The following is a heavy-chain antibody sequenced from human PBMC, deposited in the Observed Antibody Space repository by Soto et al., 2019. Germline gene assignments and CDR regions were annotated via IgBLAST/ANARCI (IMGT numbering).Heavy chain of an antibody. J-gene: IGHJ4*02. V-gene: IGHV3-30*18. Sequence: GGALRLSCAASGFNFSSFGMHWVRQAPGKGLEWVALMSYDGSSKYYQDSLKGRFTISRDKSKNTLYLQMSSLRVEDTAVYYCAKDRGWSSADLEYWGQGTLVTVSS. CDR2: MSYDGSSK. CDR3: AKDRGWSSADLEY. D-gene: IGHD6-19*01. CDR1: GFNFSSFG.